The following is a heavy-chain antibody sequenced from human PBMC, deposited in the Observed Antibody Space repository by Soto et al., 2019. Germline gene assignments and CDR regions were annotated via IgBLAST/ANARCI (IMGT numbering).Heavy chain of an antibody. CDR3: AGGSYYHDAFDI. J-gene: IGHJ3*02. CDR1: GFTFSSYA. CDR2: ISYDGSNK. D-gene: IGHD1-26*01. Sequence: SLRLSCAASGFTFSSYAMHWVRQAPGKGLEWVAVISYDGSNKYYADSVKGRFTISRDNSKNTLYLQMNSLRAEDTAVYYCAGGSYYHDAFDIWGQGTMVTVSS. V-gene: IGHV3-30-3*01.